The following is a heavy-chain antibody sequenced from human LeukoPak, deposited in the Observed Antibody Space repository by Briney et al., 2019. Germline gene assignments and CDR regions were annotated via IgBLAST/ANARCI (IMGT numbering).Heavy chain of an antibody. V-gene: IGHV1-18*01. Sequence: SVKVSCKASGYTFTSYGISWLRQAPGQGLEWMGWISAYNCNTNYAQKLQGRVTMTTDTSTSTAYMELRSLRSADTAVYYCARVSIGVGLLWFGELFHTNFDYWGQGTLVTVSS. CDR2: ISAYNCNT. J-gene: IGHJ4*02. D-gene: IGHD3-10*01. CDR1: GYTFTSYG. CDR3: ARVSIGVGLLWFGELFHTNFDY.